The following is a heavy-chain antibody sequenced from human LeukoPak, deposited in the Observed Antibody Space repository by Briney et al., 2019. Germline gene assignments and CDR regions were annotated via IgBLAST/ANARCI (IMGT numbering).Heavy chain of an antibody. CDR1: GFTLTNHA. V-gene: IGHV3-23*01. CDR3: ARDKGPADSSGYWSR. CDR2: VVGTGGT. D-gene: IGHD3-22*01. J-gene: IGHJ4*02. Sequence: GGSLRLSCAVSGFTLTNHAVSWVRQAPGKGLEWVSIVVGTGGTYYADSVKGRFTISRDNAKNSLYLQMNSLRAEDTAVYYCARDKGPADSSGYWSRWGQGTLVTVSS.